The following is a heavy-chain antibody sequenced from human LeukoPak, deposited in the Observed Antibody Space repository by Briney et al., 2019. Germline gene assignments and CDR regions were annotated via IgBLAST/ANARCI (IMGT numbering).Heavy chain of an antibody. CDR1: GSTFTGYY. D-gene: IGHD4-17*01. V-gene: IGHV1-2*02. J-gene: IGHJ4*02. Sequence: GASVNVSCKASGSTFTGYYMHWVRQAPGQGLEWMGWINPNSGGTNYAQKFQGRVTMTRDTSISTAYMELTRLRSDDTAVYYCARDNGDYWFDYWGQGTLVTVSS. CDR3: ARDNGDYWFDY. CDR2: INPNSGGT.